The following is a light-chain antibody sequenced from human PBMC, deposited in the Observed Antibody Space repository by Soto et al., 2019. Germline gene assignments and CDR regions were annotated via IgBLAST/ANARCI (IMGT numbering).Light chain of an antibody. CDR1: QSFTTSQ. CDR3: QQYGSSPQT. V-gene: IGKV3-20*01. Sequence: EIGLTQSPATLSLSPWERATLSCRASQSFTTSQLAWYQQRPGQAPRVLIYDASRRATGIPDRFSGSGSGTDFTLTISRLEPEDFAVYYCQQYGSSPQTFGQGTKVDIK. J-gene: IGKJ1*01. CDR2: DAS.